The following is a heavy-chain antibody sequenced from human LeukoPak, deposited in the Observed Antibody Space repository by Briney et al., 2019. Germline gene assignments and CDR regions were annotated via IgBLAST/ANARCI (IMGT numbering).Heavy chain of an antibody. V-gene: IGHV4-39*02. J-gene: IGHJ4*02. CDR2: IYYSGST. Sequence: PSETLSLTXTVSGGSISSSSYYWGWIRQPPGKGLEWIGSIYYSGSTYYNPSLKSRVTISVDTSKNQFSLKLSSVTAADTAVYYCARDTAILYYFDYWGQGTLVTVSS. D-gene: IGHD5-18*01. CDR3: ARDTAILYYFDY. CDR1: GGSISSSSYY.